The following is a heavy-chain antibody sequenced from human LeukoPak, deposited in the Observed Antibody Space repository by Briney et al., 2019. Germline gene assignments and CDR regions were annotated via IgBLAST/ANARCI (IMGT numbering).Heavy chain of an antibody. Sequence: GGSLRLSCAASGFTFSSYSMNWVRQAPGKGLEWVSSISSSSSYIYYADSVKGRFTISRDNAKNSLYLQMNSLRAEDTAVYYCARDWPTIAAAGTIPEYFQHWGKGTRVTVSS. CDR2: ISSSSSYI. V-gene: IGHV3-21*01. J-gene: IGHJ1*01. CDR3: ARDWPTIAAAGTIPEYFQH. D-gene: IGHD6-13*01. CDR1: GFTFSSYS.